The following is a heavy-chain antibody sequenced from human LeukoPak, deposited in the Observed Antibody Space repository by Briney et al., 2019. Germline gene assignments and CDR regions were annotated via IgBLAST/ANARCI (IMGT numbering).Heavy chain of an antibody. CDR2: IYHSGST. V-gene: IGHV4-38-2*02. D-gene: IGHD2-2*01. Sequence: PSETLSLTCTVSGYSISSGYYWGWIRQPPGKGLEWIGSIYHSGSTYYNPSLKSRVTISVDTSKNQFSLKLSSVTAADTAVYYCARHPARDCSSTSCYETSYYYMDVWGKGTTVTISS. CDR1: GYSISSGYY. J-gene: IGHJ6*03. CDR3: ARHPARDCSSTSCYETSYYYMDV.